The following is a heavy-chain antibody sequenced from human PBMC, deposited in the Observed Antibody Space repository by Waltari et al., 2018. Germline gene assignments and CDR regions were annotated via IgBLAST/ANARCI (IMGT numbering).Heavy chain of an antibody. V-gene: IGHV4-59*01. CDR1: GGSISSYY. J-gene: IGHJ4*02. D-gene: IGHD4-17*01. CDR3: ARDDNGDSE. Sequence: QVQLQESGPGLVKTSETLSLTCTVSGGSISSYYWSWIRQPPGKGLEWIGYIYYSGSTNYNPSLKSRVTISVDTSKNQFSLKLSSVTAADTAVYYCARDDNGDSEWGQGTLVTVSS. CDR2: IYYSGST.